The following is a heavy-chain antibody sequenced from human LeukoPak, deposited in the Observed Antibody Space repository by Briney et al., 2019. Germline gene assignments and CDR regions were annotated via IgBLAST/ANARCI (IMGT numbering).Heavy chain of an antibody. CDR2: IYSGGST. CDR1: GFTVSSNY. V-gene: IGHV3-66*04. D-gene: IGHD2-15*01. CDR3: ARPLGYCSGGSCRNAFDI. J-gene: IGHJ3*02. Sequence: GGSLRLSCAASGFTVSSNYMSWVRQAPGKGLEWVSVIYSGGSTYYADSVKGRFTISRDNAKNSLYLQMNSLRDEDTAVYYCARPLGYCSGGSCRNAFDIWGQGTMVTVSS.